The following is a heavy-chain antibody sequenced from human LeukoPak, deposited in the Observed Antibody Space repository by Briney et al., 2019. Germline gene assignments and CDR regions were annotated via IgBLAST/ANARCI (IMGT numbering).Heavy chain of an antibody. D-gene: IGHD3-22*01. J-gene: IGHJ4*02. CDR1: GFTFSSYS. V-gene: IGHV3-21*01. CDR2: ISSSSSYI. CDR3: ARASYYYDSSGYTDY. Sequence: GGSLSLSCAASGFTFSSYSMNWVRQAPGKGLEWVSSISSSSSYIYYADSVKGRFTISRDNAKNSLYLQMNSLRAEDTAVYYCARASYYYDSSGYTDYWGQGTLVTVSS.